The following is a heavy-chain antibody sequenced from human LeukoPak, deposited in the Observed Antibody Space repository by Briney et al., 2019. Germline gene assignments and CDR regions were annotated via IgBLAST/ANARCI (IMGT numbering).Heavy chain of an antibody. CDR1: GGSIRSGDYY. CDR3: ARRDGYESFQH. J-gene: IGHJ1*01. Sequence: SQTLSLTCTVSGGSIRSGDYYWRWIRQPPGKGLEWIGYIYYSGSTHYNPSLKSRVSISLDTSKNQFSLKLTSVTAADTAVYYCARRDGYESFQHWGQGTLVIVSS. V-gene: IGHV4-30-4*01. CDR2: IYYSGST. D-gene: IGHD5-24*01.